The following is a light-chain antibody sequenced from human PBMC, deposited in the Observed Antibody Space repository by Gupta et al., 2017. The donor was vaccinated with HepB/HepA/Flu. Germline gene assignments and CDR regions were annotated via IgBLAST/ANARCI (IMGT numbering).Light chain of an antibody. CDR1: SSNIGSNY. CDR2: RSN. Sequence: HSVLTQPPSASGTPGQRVTIPCSGSSSNIGSNYVYWYQQLPGTAPKLLIYRSNQRPSGVPDRFSGSKSGSSASLAISGLRSEDEADYYCATWADSLSGWVFGGGTKLTVL. CDR3: ATWADSLSGWV. J-gene: IGLJ3*02. V-gene: IGLV1-47*01.